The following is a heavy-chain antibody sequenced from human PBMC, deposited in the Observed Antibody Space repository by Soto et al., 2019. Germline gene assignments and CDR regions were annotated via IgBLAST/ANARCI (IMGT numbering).Heavy chain of an antibody. D-gene: IGHD6-13*01. V-gene: IGHV1-3*01. Sequence: QVQLMQSGTEVKRPGASVKVSCKASGYTFTSYCIHWVRQAPGQRLEWMGWINAANGDTKYSPKFQGRVTITRDTSASTAYMQLSSLRSEDTAVYYCVRRHLSATGIDWFDPWGQGTLVTVSS. CDR2: INAANGDT. CDR1: GYTFTSYC. J-gene: IGHJ5*02. CDR3: VRRHLSATGIDWFDP.